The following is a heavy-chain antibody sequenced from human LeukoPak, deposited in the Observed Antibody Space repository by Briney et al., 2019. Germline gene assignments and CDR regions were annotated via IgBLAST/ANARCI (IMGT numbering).Heavy chain of an antibody. Sequence: GGSLRLSCAASGFTVNSNYMSWVRQAPGKGLEWVSLIYTGGSTYYADSVKGQFTISRDNSKNTLYLQMNSLRAEDTAVYYCAKWVATTYFDYWGQGTLVTVSS. J-gene: IGHJ4*02. CDR3: AKWVATTYFDY. D-gene: IGHD5-12*01. CDR1: GFTVNSNY. CDR2: IYTGGST. V-gene: IGHV3-53*01.